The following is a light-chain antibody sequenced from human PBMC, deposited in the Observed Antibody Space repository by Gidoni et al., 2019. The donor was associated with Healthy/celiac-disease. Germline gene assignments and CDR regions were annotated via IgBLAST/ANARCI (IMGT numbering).Light chain of an antibody. J-gene: IGKJ1*01. CDR1: QSVSSSY. Sequence: EIVLTQSPGTLSLSPGERATLSCRAIQSVSSSYLAWYQQKPGQAPRLLIYGAASRATGIPDRFSGSGSGTDFTLTISRLEPEDFAVYYCQQYGSSPPFXXXQGTKVEIK. V-gene: IGKV3-20*01. CDR2: GAA. CDR3: QQYGSSPPFX.